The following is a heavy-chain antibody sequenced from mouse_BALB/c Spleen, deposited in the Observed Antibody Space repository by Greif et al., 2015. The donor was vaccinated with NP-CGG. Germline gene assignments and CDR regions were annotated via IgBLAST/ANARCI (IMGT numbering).Heavy chain of an antibody. CDR3: ARHPSYYGNAMDY. J-gene: IGHJ4*01. CDR2: ISSGGSYT. V-gene: IGHV5-6*01. CDR1: GFTFSSYG. D-gene: IGHD2-10*01. Sequence: EVNLVESGGDLVKPGGSLKLSCAASGFTFSSYGMSWVRQTPDKRLEWVATISSGGSYTYYPDSVKGRFTISRDNAKNTLYLQMSSLKSEDTAMYYCARHPSYYGNAMDYWGQGTSVTVSS.